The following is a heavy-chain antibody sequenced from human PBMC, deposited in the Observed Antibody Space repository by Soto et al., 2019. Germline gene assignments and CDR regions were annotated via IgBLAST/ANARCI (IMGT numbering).Heavy chain of an antibody. CDR2: VNPNNGDT. D-gene: IGHD1-26*01. CDR1: GYTFSNYD. V-gene: IGHV1-8*01. J-gene: IGHJ4*02. CDR3: AKVSGGGSAIDFDY. Sequence: QVQLVQSWAELKKPGASVKVSCKASGYTFSNYDMNWVRQATGQGPEWIGWVNPNNGDTGYAQKFQGRVTLTTDISTTRAYMELTSLRSGDTAIYYCAKVSGGGSAIDFDYWGQGTLITVSS.